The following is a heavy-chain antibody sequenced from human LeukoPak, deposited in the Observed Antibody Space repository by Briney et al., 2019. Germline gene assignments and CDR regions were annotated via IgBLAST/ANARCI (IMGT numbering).Heavy chain of an antibody. V-gene: IGHV1-46*01. Sequence: GASVKVSCKASGYTFTSYYMHWVRQAPGQGLEWMGIINPSGGSTSYAQKFQGRVTMTRDMSTSTVYMELSSLSSEDTAVYYCARDVADYYGSGPYYFDYWGQGTLVTVSS. J-gene: IGHJ4*02. D-gene: IGHD3-10*01. CDR2: INPSGGST. CDR1: GYTFTSYY. CDR3: ARDVADYYGSGPYYFDY.